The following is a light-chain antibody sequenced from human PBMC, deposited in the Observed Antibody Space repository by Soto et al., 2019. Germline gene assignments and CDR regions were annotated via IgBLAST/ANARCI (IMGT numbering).Light chain of an antibody. CDR3: QQYGHSPIT. CDR1: QSISSNS. Sequence: EIVLTQSPGTLSLSPGERATLSCRASQSISSNSLAWYQQKPGQAPSILIYGASSRATGIPDRFSGSGSGADFTLTISRLEPEDFAVYYCQQYGHSPITFGPGTKVYIK. J-gene: IGKJ3*01. V-gene: IGKV3-20*01. CDR2: GAS.